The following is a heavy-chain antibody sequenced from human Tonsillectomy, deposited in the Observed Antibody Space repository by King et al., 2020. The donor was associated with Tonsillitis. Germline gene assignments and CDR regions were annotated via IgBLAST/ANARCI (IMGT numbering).Heavy chain of an antibody. V-gene: IGHV3-30*18. CDR2: ISYDGSNK. J-gene: IGHJ4*02. CDR1: GFTFSSYG. CDR3: AKSEWDITFGGVIVSYSFDY. D-gene: IGHD3-16*02. Sequence: VQLVESGGGVVQPGRSLRLSCVASGFTFSSYGMHWVRQAPGKGLEWVAVISYDGSNKDYADSVKGRLTVSRDNSKNTLYLQMNSLRAEDTAVYYCAKSEWDITFGGVIVSYSFDYWGQGTLVTVSS.